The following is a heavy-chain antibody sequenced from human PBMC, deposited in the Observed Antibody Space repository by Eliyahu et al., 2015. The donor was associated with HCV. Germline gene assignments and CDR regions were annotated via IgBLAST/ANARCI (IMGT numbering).Heavy chain of an antibody. CDR3: ARGGGDSSSWRRYYYYGMDV. CDR1: GGSISSYY. Sequence: QVQLQESGPGLVKPSETLSLTCTVSGGSISSYYWSWIRQPPGKGLEWIGYIYYSGSTNYNPSLKSRVTISVDTSKNQFSLKLSSVTAADTAVYYCARGGGDSSSWRRYYYYGMDVWGQGTTVTVSS. D-gene: IGHD6-13*01. V-gene: IGHV4-59*01. CDR2: IYYSGST. J-gene: IGHJ6*02.